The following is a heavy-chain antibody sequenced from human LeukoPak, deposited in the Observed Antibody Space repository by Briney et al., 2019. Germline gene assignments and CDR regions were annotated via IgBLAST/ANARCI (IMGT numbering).Heavy chain of an antibody. D-gene: IGHD2-2*02. Sequence: ASVKVSFKASGYTFTGYYMHWVRQAPGQGLEWMGWINPNSGGTNYAQKFQGRVTMTRDTSISTAYMELSRLRSDDTAVYYCARRRWYCSSTSCYTRGGGFDYWGQGTLVTVSS. CDR1: GYTFTGYY. CDR3: ARRRWYCSSTSCYTRGGGFDY. J-gene: IGHJ4*02. CDR2: INPNSGGT. V-gene: IGHV1-2*02.